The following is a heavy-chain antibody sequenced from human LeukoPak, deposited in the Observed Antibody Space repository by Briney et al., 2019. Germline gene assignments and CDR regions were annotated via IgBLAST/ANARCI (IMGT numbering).Heavy chain of an antibody. CDR1: GYTLTELS. CDR3: ARGWDSSGQIPFFY. J-gene: IGHJ4*02. Sequence: ASVKVSCKVSGYTLTELSMHWVRQAPGKGLEWMGGFDPEDGETIYAQKFQGRVTITADESTSTAYMELSSLRSEDTAVYYCARGWDSSGQIPFFYWGQGTLVTVSS. V-gene: IGHV1-24*01. D-gene: IGHD3-22*01. CDR2: FDPEDGET.